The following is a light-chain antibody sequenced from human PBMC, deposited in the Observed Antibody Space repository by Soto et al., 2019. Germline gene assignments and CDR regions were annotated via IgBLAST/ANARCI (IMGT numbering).Light chain of an antibody. CDR3: QQYGSSPLT. Sequence: VLTHSLGTLSLSPGERATLSCRARQSASSSFLAWYQQKPGQAPRLLIYGASSRATGIPEKVSGSGSGTDFTLTSSRLEPEDVAVYYCQQYGSSPLTFGGGTKMEIK. CDR1: QSASSSF. J-gene: IGKJ4*02. CDR2: GAS. V-gene: IGKV3-20*01.